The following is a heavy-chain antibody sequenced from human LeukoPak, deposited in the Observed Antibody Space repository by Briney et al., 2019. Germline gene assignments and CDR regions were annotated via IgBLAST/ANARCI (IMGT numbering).Heavy chain of an antibody. V-gene: IGHV3-15*01. D-gene: IGHD2-21*01. CDR3: TDWQNY. CDR1: GFTFSNAW. CDR2: IKSKTAGGTT. J-gene: IGHJ4*02. Sequence: EGSLRLSCVASGFTFSNAWMYWVRQGPGKGLEWVGRIKSKTAGGTTDYAAPVKGRFTISRDDSKNTLYMQMNSLKTEDTAVYYCTDWQNYWGQGTLVTASS.